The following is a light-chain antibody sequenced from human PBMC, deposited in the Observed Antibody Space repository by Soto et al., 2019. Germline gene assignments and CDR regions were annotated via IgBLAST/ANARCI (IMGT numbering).Light chain of an antibody. J-gene: IGLJ1*01. V-gene: IGLV1-51*02. CDR1: SSNIGSDY. CDR2: ENN. Sequence: QSVLTQPPSVSAAPGQKVTISCSGSSSNIGSDYVSWYQQLPGTAPKLLIYENNKRPSGIADRFSGSKSGTSATLGITGLQTGDEADYYCGTWDSSLSAHVFGSGTRSPS. CDR3: GTWDSSLSAHV.